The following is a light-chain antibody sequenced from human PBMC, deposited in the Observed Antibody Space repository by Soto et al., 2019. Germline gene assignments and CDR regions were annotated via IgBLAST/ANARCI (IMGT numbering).Light chain of an antibody. V-gene: IGLV2-14*01. CDR2: EVS. J-gene: IGLJ2*01. Sequence: QYVLTQPASVSGSPGQSITISCTGTSNDVGGYAYVSWYQQYPGKAPKLVISEVSNRPSGVSHRFSGSRSGNTASLTISGLQAEDEADYYCSSYTGDTTPVFGGGTKVTVL. CDR3: SSYTGDTTPV. CDR1: SNDVGGYAY.